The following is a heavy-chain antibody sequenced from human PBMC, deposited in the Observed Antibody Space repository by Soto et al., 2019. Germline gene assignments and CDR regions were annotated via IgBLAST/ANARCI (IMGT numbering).Heavy chain of an antibody. Sequence: GAAVKVSCKASGYTFTSYGISWVRQAPGQGLEWMGWISAYNGNTNYAQKLQGRVTITADESTSTAYMELSSLRSEDTAVYYCARGVVPAAIGYYYYGMDVWGQGTTVTVSS. V-gene: IGHV1-18*01. D-gene: IGHD2-2*01. J-gene: IGHJ6*02. CDR1: GYTFTSYG. CDR2: ISAYNGNT. CDR3: ARGVVPAAIGYYYYGMDV.